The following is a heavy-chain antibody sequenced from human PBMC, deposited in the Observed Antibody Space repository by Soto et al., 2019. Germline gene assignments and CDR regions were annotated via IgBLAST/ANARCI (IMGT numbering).Heavy chain of an antibody. V-gene: IGHV4-61*08. D-gene: IGHD4-4*01. J-gene: IGHJ1*01. CDR2: VYYSGST. CDR3: ATVAITTRDFQH. Sequence: PSETLSLTCDVSDDSVNSIGYYWTWIRQHPGKGLEWIGCVYYSGSTNYNPSLKSRVTISVDTSKNQFSLKLSSVTAADSAVYYCATVAITTRDFQHWGQGTLVTVSS. CDR1: DDSVNSIGYY.